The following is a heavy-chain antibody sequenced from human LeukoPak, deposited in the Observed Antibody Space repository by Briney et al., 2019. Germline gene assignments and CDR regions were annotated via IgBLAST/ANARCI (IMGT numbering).Heavy chain of an antibody. CDR2: IWYDGSNK. D-gene: IGHD4-17*01. J-gene: IGHJ1*01. V-gene: IGHV3-33*01. Sequence: EWMTVIWYDGSNKYYADSVKGRFTISRDNSKNTLYLQMNSLRAEDTAVYYCASGIGDFEYYQHWGQGTLVTVSS. CDR3: ASGIGDFEYYQH.